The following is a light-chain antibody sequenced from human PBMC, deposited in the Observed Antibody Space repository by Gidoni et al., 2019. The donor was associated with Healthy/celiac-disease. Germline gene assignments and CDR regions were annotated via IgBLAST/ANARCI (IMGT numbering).Light chain of an antibody. V-gene: IGKV1-39*01. Sequence: DIQMTQSPSSLSASVGDRVTITCRASQSISSYLNWYQQKPGKAPKRLIYAASSLQSGVPSRFSCSGSVTDFTLTIRSLQPEDFATYYCQQSYSTPPTFGQGTKVEIK. J-gene: IGKJ1*01. CDR1: QSISSY. CDR2: AAS. CDR3: QQSYSTPPT.